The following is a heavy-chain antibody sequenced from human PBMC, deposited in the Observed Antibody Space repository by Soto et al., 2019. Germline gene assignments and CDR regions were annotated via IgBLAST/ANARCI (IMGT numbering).Heavy chain of an antibody. Sequence: SETLSLTVTVGRDAVIRSSCNMGWIRQPPEKGLELIGYIYYSGTTYYNPSLKSRVTMSVDTSKNQFSLKLTSVTAVDTAVYNCARREIQGPIDYRAQGTLVTVSS. V-gene: IGHV4-39*07. CDR1: RDAVIRSSC. D-gene: IGHD1-26*01. J-gene: IGHJ4*02. CDR2: IYYSGTT. CDR3: ARREIQGPIDY.